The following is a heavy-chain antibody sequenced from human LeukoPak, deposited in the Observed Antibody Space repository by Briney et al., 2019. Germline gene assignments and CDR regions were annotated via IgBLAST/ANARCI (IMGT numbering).Heavy chain of an antibody. CDR3: ARPSGSYYYDAFDI. D-gene: IGHD1-26*01. Sequence: PGRSLRLSCAASGFTFDDHGMFWVRQAPGMGLEWVSSINWNGGVIAYADSVRGRFTISRDNAKKTLYLQMNSLRAEDTAVYYCARPSGSYYYDAFDIWGQGTMVTVSS. CDR1: GFTFDDHG. V-gene: IGHV3-9*01. CDR2: INWNGGVI. J-gene: IGHJ3*02.